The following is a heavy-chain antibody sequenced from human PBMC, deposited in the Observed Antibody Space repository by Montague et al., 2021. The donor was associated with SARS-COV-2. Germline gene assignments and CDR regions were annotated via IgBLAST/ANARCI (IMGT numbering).Heavy chain of an antibody. CDR2: ISYDGSNK. V-gene: IGHV3-30*04. CDR3: ARDWYSSSWYVRYYGLDV. CDR1: GFTFSSYA. D-gene: IGHD6-13*01. Sequence: SLRLSCAASGFTFSSYAMHWVRQAPGKGLEWVAVISYDGSNKYXXXSXXXRFXISRDNSKNTLYLQMNSLRAEDTAVYYCARDWYSSSWYVRYYGLDVWGQGTTVTVSS. J-gene: IGHJ6*02.